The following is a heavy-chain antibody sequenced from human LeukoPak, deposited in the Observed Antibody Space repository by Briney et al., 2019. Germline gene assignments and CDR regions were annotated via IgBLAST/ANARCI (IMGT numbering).Heavy chain of an antibody. J-gene: IGHJ4*02. D-gene: IGHD3-16*01. Sequence: GASVKVSCKASGYTFTSYGISWVRQAPGQGLEWMGWISAYNGNTNYAQKLQGRVTMTTDTSTSTAYMELRSLRSDDTAVYYFARFSFSLFGVGFIDYGGQGPLVTVSS. CDR1: GYTFTSYG. CDR3: ARFSFSLFGVGFIDY. V-gene: IGHV1-18*01. CDR2: ISAYNGNT.